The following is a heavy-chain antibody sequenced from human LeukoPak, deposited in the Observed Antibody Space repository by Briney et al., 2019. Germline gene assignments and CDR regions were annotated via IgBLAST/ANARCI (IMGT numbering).Heavy chain of an antibody. CDR2: INPSGGST. CDR3: ARGSIVPADNNWFDP. D-gene: IGHD2-2*01. Sequence: ASVKVSCKASGYTFTSYYMHWVRQAPGQGLEWMGIINPSGGSTSYAQKFQGRVTMARDTSTSTVYMELSSLRSEDTAVYYCARGSIVPADNNWFDPWGQGTLVTVSS. V-gene: IGHV1-46*01. J-gene: IGHJ5*02. CDR1: GYTFTSYY.